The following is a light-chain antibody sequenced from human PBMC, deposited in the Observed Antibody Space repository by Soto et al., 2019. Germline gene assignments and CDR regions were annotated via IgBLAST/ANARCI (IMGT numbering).Light chain of an antibody. CDR2: LNSDGSH. Sequence: QPVLTQSPSASASLGASVKLTCTLSSGHSSYAIAWHQQQPEKGPRYLMKLNSDGSHSKGDGIPDRFSGSSSGAERYLTISSLQSEDEADYYCQTWDTGIRVFGGGTKRPS. CDR1: SGHSSYA. CDR3: QTWDTGIRV. V-gene: IGLV4-69*01. J-gene: IGLJ2*01.